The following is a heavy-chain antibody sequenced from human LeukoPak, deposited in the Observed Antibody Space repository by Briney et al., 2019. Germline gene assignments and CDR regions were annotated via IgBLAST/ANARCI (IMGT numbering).Heavy chain of an antibody. D-gene: IGHD3-10*01. CDR3: AKDSSYYYGSGSYSSY. V-gene: IGHV3-23*01. CDR2: ISGSGGST. Sequence: PGGSLRLSYAASGFTFSSYAMSWVRQAPGKGLEWVSAISGSGGSTYYADSVKGRFTISRDNSKNTLYLQMNSLRAEDTAVYYCAKDSSYYYGSGSYSSYWGQGTLVTVSS. J-gene: IGHJ4*02. CDR1: GFTFSSYA.